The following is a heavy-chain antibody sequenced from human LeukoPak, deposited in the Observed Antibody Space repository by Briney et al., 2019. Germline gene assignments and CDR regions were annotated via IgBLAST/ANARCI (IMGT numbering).Heavy chain of an antibody. Sequence: SETLSLTCTVSGGSISSYYWSWIRQPPGKGLEWIGYIYYSGSTNYNPSLKSRVPISVDTSKNQFSLKLSSVTAADTAVYYCARDNDGTYGMDVWGQGTTVTVSS. CDR2: IYYSGST. D-gene: IGHD1-1*01. CDR3: ARDNDGTYGMDV. CDR1: GGSISSYY. J-gene: IGHJ6*02. V-gene: IGHV4-59*01.